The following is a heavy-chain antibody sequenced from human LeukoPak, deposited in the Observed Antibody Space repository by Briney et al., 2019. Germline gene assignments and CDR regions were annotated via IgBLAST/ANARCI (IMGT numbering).Heavy chain of an antibody. Sequence: ASVKVSCKASGYTFTNYYIHWVRQAPGQGLEWMGIINASGGNTNYAQKFQGRVTMTRDTSTSTVYMELSSLRSEDTAVYYCARPPSYYYGMDVWGQGTTVTVSS. CDR2: INASGGNT. V-gene: IGHV1-46*01. CDR3: ARPPSYYYGMDV. J-gene: IGHJ6*02. CDR1: GYTFTNYY.